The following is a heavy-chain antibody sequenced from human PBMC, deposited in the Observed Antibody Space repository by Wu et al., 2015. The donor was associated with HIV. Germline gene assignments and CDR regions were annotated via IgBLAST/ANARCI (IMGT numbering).Heavy chain of an antibody. V-gene: IGHV1-8*02. J-gene: IGHJ4*02. Sequence: QVQLVQSGAEVKKPGASVKVSCKTSGYTFTDYYIHWMRQVTGQGPEWMGWLDPKSGNTGYAQKFQGRVTMTTSTSINTAYMELSSLRSDDTALYFCATVHYYKSSGYYLAYFDYWGQGTQVTVSS. CDR3: ATVHYYKSSGYYLAYFDY. D-gene: IGHD3-22*01. CDR1: GYTFTDYY. CDR2: LDPKSGNT.